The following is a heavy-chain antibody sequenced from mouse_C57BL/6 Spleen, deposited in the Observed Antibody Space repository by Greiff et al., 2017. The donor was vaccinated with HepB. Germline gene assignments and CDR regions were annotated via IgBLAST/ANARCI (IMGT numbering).Heavy chain of an antibody. CDR2: ISSGSSTI. D-gene: IGHD2-4*01. V-gene: IGHV5-17*01. CDR3: ARTYYDYAFAY. Sequence: DVKLQESGGGLVKPGGSLKLSCAASGFTFSDYGMHWVRQAPEKGLEWVAYISSGSSTIYYADTVKGRFTISRDNAKNTLFLQMTSLRSEDTAMYYCARTYYDYAFAYWGQGTLVTVSA. CDR1: GFTFSDYG. J-gene: IGHJ3*01.